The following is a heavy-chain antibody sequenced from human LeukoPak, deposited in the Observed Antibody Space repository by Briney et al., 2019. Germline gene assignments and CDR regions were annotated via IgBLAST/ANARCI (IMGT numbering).Heavy chain of an antibody. V-gene: IGHV1-18*04. CDR1: GYTFTGYY. CDR2: ISAYNGNT. Sequence: ASVKVSCKASGYTFTGYYMHWVRQAPGQGLEWMGWISAYNGNTNYAQKLQGRVTMTTDTSTSTAYMQLRSLRSDDTAVYYCARVWATVTTSPDYWGQGTLVTVSS. D-gene: IGHD4-17*01. J-gene: IGHJ4*02. CDR3: ARVWATVTTSPDY.